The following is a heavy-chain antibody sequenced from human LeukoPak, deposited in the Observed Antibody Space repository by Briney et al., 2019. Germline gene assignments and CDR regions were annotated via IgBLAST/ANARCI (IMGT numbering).Heavy chain of an antibody. J-gene: IGHJ4*02. CDR2: IYTAGST. D-gene: IGHD5-18*01. CDR3: ARGTTSEVTAGDY. V-gene: IGHV3-53*01. Sequence: GGSLRISCAASGFTVSSKYMSWVRQAPGKGLEWVSVIYTAGSTHYADSVKGRFTISRDNSKNTLYLQMNSLKAEDTAVYYCARGTTSEVTAGDYWGRGTLVTVSS. CDR1: GFTVSSKY.